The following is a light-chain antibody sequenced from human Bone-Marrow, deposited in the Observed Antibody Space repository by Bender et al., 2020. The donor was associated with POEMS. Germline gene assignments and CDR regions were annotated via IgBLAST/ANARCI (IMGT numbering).Light chain of an antibody. J-gene: IGLJ2*01. CDR1: DLGDKY. Sequence: SSAVTQPPSVSVSPGPPASITCSGDDLGDKYVAWYQQKPGQSPVLVIYPATKRPSGIPERFSGSNSGNTATLTIRGTQARDEADYYCQAWDTYSVIFGGGTKLTVL. V-gene: IGLV3-1*01. CDR3: QAWDTYSVI. CDR2: PAT.